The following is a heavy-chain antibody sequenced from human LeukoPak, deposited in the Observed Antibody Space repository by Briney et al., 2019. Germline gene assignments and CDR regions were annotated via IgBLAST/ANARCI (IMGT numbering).Heavy chain of an antibody. D-gene: IGHD2/OR15-2a*01. CDR1: GGSFSGYF. CDR3: AGHHPRNTVDF. V-gene: IGHV4-34*01. J-gene: IGHJ4*02. CDR2: INHSGST. Sequence: SETLSLTCAVYGGSFSGYFWTWIRQPPGKGLEWIGEINHSGSTNYSPSLKSRVTMSLDTSKNQFSLKLSSVTAADTAVYYCAGHHPRNTVDFWGQGTLVTVSS.